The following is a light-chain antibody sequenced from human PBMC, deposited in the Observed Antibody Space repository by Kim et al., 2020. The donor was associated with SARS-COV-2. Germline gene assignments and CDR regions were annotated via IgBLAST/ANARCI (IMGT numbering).Light chain of an antibody. Sequence: ASTGDRVTITCRASQGISTYLAWYQQKPGKGPKLLIYDASTLQGGVPSRFSGSGSGTDFSLSISDLQSEDFATYYCQQYHRFPQTFGGGTRVEIK. V-gene: IGKV1-8*01. J-gene: IGKJ4*01. CDR2: DAS. CDR3: QQYHRFPQT. CDR1: QGISTY.